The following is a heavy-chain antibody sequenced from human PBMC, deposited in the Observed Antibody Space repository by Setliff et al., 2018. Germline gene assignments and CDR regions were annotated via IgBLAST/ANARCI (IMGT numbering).Heavy chain of an antibody. V-gene: IGHV3-30*02. CDR3: VKWDSKYGSGSHYMDV. D-gene: IGHD4-4*01. CDR1: GFAFSSYG. Sequence: GGSLRLSCAASGFAFSSYGMHWVRQAPGKGLEWVAFIRFDGTNKYYADSVKGRFTISRDNSKNTLYLQVNTLRPEGTAVYYCVKWDSKYGSGSHYMDVWGKGTTVTVS. CDR2: IRFDGTNK. J-gene: IGHJ6*03.